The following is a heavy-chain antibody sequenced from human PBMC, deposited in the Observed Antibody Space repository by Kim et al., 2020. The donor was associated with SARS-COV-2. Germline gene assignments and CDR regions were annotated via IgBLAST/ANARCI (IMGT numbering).Heavy chain of an antibody. J-gene: IGHJ5*02. CDR3: ARDYCSSTNCYVWFDP. CDR1: GYTFTTYG. Sequence: ASVKVSCKASGYTFTTYGITWVRQAPGQGLEWMGWISAYNGHTKYAQKFQGRVTMTTDTSTSTAYMELRSLRSDDTAVYYCARDYCSSTNCYVWFDPWGQGTLSPSPQ. V-gene: IGHV1-18*01. CDR2: ISAYNGHT. D-gene: IGHD2-2*01.